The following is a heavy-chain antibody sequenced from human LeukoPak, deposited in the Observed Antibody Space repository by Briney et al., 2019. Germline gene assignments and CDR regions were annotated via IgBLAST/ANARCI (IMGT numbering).Heavy chain of an antibody. V-gene: IGHV3-64D*09. CDR2: ISSNGGST. CDR3: ARDGDYAVAY. J-gene: IGHJ4*02. Sequence: PGGSLRLSCSASGFTFNTYAIHCVRQAPGKGLEYVSAISSNGGSTYYADSVKGRFTISRDNSKNRLYLQMSSLRAEDTAVYYCARDGDYAVAYWGQGTLVTVSS. D-gene: IGHD4-17*01. CDR1: GFTFNTYA.